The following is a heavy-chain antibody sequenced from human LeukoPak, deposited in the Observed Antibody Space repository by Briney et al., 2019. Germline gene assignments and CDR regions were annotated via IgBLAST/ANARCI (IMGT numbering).Heavy chain of an antibody. V-gene: IGHV2-5*02. CDR3: ARGSITIFGVFTTRATFNY. CDR1: GFSLSTSGVG. D-gene: IGHD3-3*01. Sequence: SGPALVKPTQTLTLTCTFSGFSLSTSGVGVGWIRQPPGKALEWLALIYWDDDKRYSPSLKSRLTITKDTSKNHVVLTMTNMDPVDTATYYCARGSITIFGVFTTRATFNYWGQGTLVTVSS. CDR2: IYWDDDK. J-gene: IGHJ4*02.